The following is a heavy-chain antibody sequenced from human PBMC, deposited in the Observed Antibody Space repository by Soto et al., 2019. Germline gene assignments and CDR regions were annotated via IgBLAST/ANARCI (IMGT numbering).Heavy chain of an antibody. CDR2: ISSSGSTI. V-gene: IGHV3-11*01. CDR1: GFTFSDYY. CDR3: ARGSWDIVVVVAATLGYFDY. J-gene: IGHJ4*02. Sequence: GGSLRLSCAASGFTFSDYYMSWIRQAPGKGLEWVSYISSSGSTIYYADSVKGRFTISRDNAKNSLYPQMNSLRAEDTAVYYCARGSWDIVVVVAATLGYFDYWGQGTLVTVSS. D-gene: IGHD2-15*01.